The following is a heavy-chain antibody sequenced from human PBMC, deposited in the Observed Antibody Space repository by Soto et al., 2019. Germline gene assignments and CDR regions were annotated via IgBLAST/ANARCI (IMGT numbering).Heavy chain of an antibody. CDR2: VSSTGST. Sequence: TSETLSLTCTVSGGSISSYYWTWIRQSPGKGLEWIGYVSSTGSTNYNPSLKSRVTISIDTSKNQFSLKLSPVTAADTAVYYCARRYGYSFDYWGQGTLVTVSS. CDR3: ARRYGYSFDY. V-gene: IGHV4-59*01. CDR1: GGSISSYY. J-gene: IGHJ4*02. D-gene: IGHD4-4*01.